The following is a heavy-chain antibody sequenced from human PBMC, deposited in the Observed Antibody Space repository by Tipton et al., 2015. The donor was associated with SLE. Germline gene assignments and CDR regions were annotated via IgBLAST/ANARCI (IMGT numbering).Heavy chain of an antibody. V-gene: IGHV4-39*01. CDR1: GGSISSSSYY. CDR2: IYYSGST. D-gene: IGHD1-26*01. Sequence: TLSLTCTVSGGSISSSSYYWGWIRQPPGKGLEWIGSIYYSGSTYYNPSLKSRVTISVDTYKNQFSLKLSSVTAADTAVYYCASIVGATHYYYYRDVWGKGTTVTVSS. CDR3: ASIVGATHYYYYRDV. J-gene: IGHJ6*03.